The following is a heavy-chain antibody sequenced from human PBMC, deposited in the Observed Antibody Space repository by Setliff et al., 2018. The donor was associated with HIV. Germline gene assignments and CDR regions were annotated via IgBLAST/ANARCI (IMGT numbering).Heavy chain of an antibody. V-gene: IGHV3-20*04. CDR3: AREGGGQPYYYYMDV. Sequence: GGSLRLSCAASGFTFSTSAMHWVRQAPGKGLEWVSTINWSGSTKDYADSVKDRFSISRDDAKNSLYLQMNSLRAEDTAFYYCAREGGGQPYYYYMDVWGKGTTVTVSS. CDR1: GFTFSTSA. CDR2: INWSGSTK. J-gene: IGHJ6*03. D-gene: IGHD3-16*01.